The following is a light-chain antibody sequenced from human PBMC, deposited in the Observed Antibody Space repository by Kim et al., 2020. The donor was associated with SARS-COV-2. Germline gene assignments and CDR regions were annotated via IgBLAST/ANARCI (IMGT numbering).Light chain of an antibody. CDR2: DNN. Sequence: QSVLTQPPSVSAAPGQKVTISCSGSSSNIGNNYVSWYQQLPGTAPKLLIYDNNKRPSGIPDRFSGSKSGTSATLGITGLQTWDEADYYCGTWDSSLSVWVFGGGTKLTVL. CDR3: GTWDSSLSVWV. CDR1: SSNIGNNY. J-gene: IGLJ3*02. V-gene: IGLV1-51*01.